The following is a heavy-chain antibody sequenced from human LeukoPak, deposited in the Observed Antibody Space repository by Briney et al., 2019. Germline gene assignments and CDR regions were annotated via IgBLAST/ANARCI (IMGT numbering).Heavy chain of an antibody. D-gene: IGHD2-21*02. J-gene: IGHJ4*02. CDR2: ISSSGSTI. V-gene: IGHV3-48*03. CDR3: ARGWPYCGGDCYCFDY. CDR1: GFTFSSYE. Sequence: PGGSLRLSCAASGFTFSSYEMNWVRQAPGKGLEWVSYISSSGSTIYYADSVKGRFTISRDNAKNSLYLQMNSLRAEDTAVYYCARGWPYCGGDCYCFDYWGQGTLVTVSS.